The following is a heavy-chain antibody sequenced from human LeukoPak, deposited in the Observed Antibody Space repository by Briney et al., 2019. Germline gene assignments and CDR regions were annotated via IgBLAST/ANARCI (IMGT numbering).Heavy chain of an antibody. CDR1: GFPFSSYW. CDR3: ARGGLYDILTGYPIDY. V-gene: IGHV3-21*01. Sequence: PGGSLRLSCAASGFPFSSYWMSWVRQAPGKGLEWVSSISSSSSYIYYADSVKGRFTISRDNAKNSLYLQMNSLRAEDTAVYYCARGGLYDILTGYPIDYWGQGTLVTVSS. D-gene: IGHD3-9*01. J-gene: IGHJ4*02. CDR2: ISSSSSYI.